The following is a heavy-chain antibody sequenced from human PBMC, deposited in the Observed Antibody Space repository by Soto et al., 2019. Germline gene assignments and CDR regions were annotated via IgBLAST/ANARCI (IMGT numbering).Heavy chain of an antibody. CDR2: ISYDGSNK. J-gene: IGHJ4*02. CDR1: GFTFSSYA. Sequence: GGSLRLSCAASGFTFSSYAMHWVRQAPGKGLEWVAVISYDGSNKYYADSVKGRFTISRDNSKNTLYLQMNSLRAEDTAVYYCARDEYDFWSGYYYYFDYWGQGTLVTVSS. V-gene: IGHV3-30-3*01. CDR3: ARDEYDFWSGYYYYFDY. D-gene: IGHD3-3*01.